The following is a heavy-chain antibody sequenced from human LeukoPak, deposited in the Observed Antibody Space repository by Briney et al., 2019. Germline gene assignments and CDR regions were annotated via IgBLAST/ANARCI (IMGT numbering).Heavy chain of an antibody. D-gene: IGHD4-23*01. V-gene: IGHV1-69*04. CDR1: GGIFSSYA. J-gene: IGHJ2*01. CDR3: ARVTTVVTRPLYWYFDL. Sequence: SVKVSCKASGGIFSSYAISWVRQAPGQGLEWMGRIIPMFGIANYAQKFQGRVTITADKSTSTAYMELSSLRSEDTAVYYCARVTTVVTRPLYWYFDLWGRGTLVTVSS. CDR2: IIPMFGIA.